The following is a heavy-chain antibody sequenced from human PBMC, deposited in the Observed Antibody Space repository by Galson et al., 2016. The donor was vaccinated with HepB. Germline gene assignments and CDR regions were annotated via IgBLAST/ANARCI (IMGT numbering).Heavy chain of an antibody. CDR2: MNPKSGNT. J-gene: IGHJ6*02. CDR3: ARATGYCSGGRCFYDGLDV. D-gene: IGHD2-15*01. Sequence: CKASGYTFTFFDINWVRQASGQGLEWMGWMNPKSGNTGYGQNFQGRVTMTRDTSKNTAYMELSSLRSDDTAVYYCARATGYCSGGRCFYDGLDVWGQGTTVTVSS. V-gene: IGHV1-8*01. CDR1: GYTFTFFD.